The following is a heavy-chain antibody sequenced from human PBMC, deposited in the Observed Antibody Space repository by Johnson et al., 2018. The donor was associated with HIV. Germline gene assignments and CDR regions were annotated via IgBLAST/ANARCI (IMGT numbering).Heavy chain of an antibody. Sequence: VQLVESGGGLVKPGGSLRLSCAASGFTFSNAWMSWVRQAPGKGLEWVGRIKRKTDGGTTDYAAPVKGRFTISRDDSKNTLYLQMNSLKTEDTAVYYCTTPGYDTEDAFDIWGQGTMVTVSS. D-gene: IGHD3-9*01. V-gene: IGHV3-15*01. J-gene: IGHJ3*02. CDR3: TTPGYDTEDAFDI. CDR1: GFTFSNAW. CDR2: IKRKTDGGTT.